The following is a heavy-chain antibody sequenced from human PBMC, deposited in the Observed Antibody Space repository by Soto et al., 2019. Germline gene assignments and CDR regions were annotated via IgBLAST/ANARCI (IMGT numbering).Heavy chain of an antibody. CDR2: IYYSGST. J-gene: IGHJ4*02. V-gene: IGHV4-31*03. CDR3: ARGYVGYSSWGLVDY. CDR1: GGSISSGGYY. Sequence: PSETLSLTCTVSGGSISSGGYYWSWIRQHPGKGLEWIGYIYYSGSTYYNPSLKSRVTISVDTSKNQFSLKLSSVTAADTAVYYCARGYVGYSSWGLVDYWGQGTLVTVSS. D-gene: IGHD6-13*01.